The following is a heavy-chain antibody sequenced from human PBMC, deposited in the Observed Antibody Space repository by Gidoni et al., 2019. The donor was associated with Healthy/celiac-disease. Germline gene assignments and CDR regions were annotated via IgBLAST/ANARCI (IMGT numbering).Heavy chain of an antibody. D-gene: IGHD3-9*01. J-gene: IGHJ4*02. CDR2: IYSGGST. V-gene: IGHV3-66*02. CDR1: GFTVSSNY. CDR3: ARGDEADYDILTGPRPPDY. Sequence: EVQLVESGGGLVQPGGSLRLSCAATGFTVSSNYMSWVRQAQGKGLEWVSVIYSGGSTYYADSVKGRCTISRDNSKNTLYLQMNSLRAEDTAVYYCARGDEADYDILTGPRPPDYWGQGTLVTVSS.